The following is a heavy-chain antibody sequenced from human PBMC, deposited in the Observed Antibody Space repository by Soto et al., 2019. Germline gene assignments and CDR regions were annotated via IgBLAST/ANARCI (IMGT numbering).Heavy chain of an antibody. D-gene: IGHD2-15*01. Sequence: GASVKVPCKASGYTFTSYAMRWVRQAPGQRLEWMGWINAGNGNTKYSQKFQGRVTITRDTSASTAYMELSSLRSEDTAVYYCARGLGVVAAITDYYYYMDVWGKGTTVTVSS. CDR2: INAGNGNT. CDR3: ARGLGVVAAITDYYYYMDV. J-gene: IGHJ6*03. CDR1: GYTFTSYA. V-gene: IGHV1-3*01.